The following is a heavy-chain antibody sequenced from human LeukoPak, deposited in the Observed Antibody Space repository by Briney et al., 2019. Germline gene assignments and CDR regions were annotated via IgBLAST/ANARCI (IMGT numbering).Heavy chain of an antibody. J-gene: IGHJ6*03. D-gene: IGHD3-22*01. CDR3: ARVGYYDSSGYYYYYMDV. Sequence: SETLSLTCSVSDDSITMYYWSWIRQPPGKGLEWIGYIYYSGSTNYNPSLKSRVTISVDTSKNQFSLKLSSVTAADTAVYYCARVGYYDSSGYYYYYMDVWGKGTTVTVSS. CDR1: DDSITMYY. V-gene: IGHV4-59*01. CDR2: IYYSGST.